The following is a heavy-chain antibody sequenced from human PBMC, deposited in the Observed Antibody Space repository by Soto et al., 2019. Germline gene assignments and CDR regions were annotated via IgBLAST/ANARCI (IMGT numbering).Heavy chain of an antibody. CDR1: GFTFSSYA. CDR3: AKDRRNGDSKLYGAFDI. CDR2: ISGSGGST. D-gene: IGHD4-17*01. V-gene: IGHV3-23*01. Sequence: GGSLRLSCAASGFTFSSYAMSWVRQAPGKGLEWVSAISGSGGSTYYADSVKGRFTISRDNSKNTLYLQMNSLRAEDTAVYYCAKDRRNGDSKLYGAFDIWGQGTMVTVSS. J-gene: IGHJ3*02.